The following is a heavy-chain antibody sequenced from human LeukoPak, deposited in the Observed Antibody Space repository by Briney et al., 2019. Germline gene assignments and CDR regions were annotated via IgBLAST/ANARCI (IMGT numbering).Heavy chain of an antibody. J-gene: IGHJ4*02. CDR2: INSDGSST. CDR1: GFTFSGYW. CDR3: ARDPNWGRYFDY. V-gene: IGHV3-74*01. D-gene: IGHD7-27*01. Sequence: GGSLRLSCAASGFTFSGYWMHWVRQAPGKGLVWVSRINSDGSSTSYADSVKGRFTISRDNAKNTLYLQMNSLRAEDTAVYYCARDPNWGRYFDYWGQGTLVTVSS.